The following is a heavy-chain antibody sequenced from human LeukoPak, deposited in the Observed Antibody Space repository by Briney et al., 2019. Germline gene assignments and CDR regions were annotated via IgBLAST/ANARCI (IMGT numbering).Heavy chain of an antibody. V-gene: IGHV1-46*01. Sequence: ASVKVSCKASGYTFTGYYMHWVRQAPGQGFEWMGIINPSGGSPSYAQKFQGRVTMTSDMSTSTVYMELSSLRSEDTAVYYCARDRGYYDSNGFYSDAFDIWGQGTMVTVSS. CDR1: GYTFTGYY. CDR3: ARDRGYYDSNGFYSDAFDI. D-gene: IGHD3-22*01. CDR2: INPSGGSP. J-gene: IGHJ3*02.